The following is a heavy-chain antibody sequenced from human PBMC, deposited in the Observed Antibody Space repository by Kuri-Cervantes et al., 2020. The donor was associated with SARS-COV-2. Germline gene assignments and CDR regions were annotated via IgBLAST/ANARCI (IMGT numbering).Heavy chain of an antibody. CDR1: GFTFSSYG. J-gene: IGHJ4*02. Sequence: GESLKISCAASGFTFSSYGMHWVRQAPGKGLEWVAVISYDGSNKYYAGSVKGRFTISRDNSKNTLYLQMNSLRAEDTAVYYCAKGGDMIVVVILRYWGQGTLVTVSS. CDR3: AKGGDMIVVVILRY. CDR2: ISYDGSNK. V-gene: IGHV3-30*18. D-gene: IGHD3-22*01.